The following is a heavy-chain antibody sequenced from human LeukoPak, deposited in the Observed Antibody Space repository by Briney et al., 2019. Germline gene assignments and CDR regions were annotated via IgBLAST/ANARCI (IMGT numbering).Heavy chain of an antibody. CDR1: GFTFSSYS. J-gene: IGHJ3*02. CDR2: ISSSSSYI. V-gene: IGHV3-21*01. CDR3: ARAGIGSSWYNRRSSHAFDI. Sequence: PGGSLRLSCAASGFTFSSYSMNWVRQAPGKGLEWVSSISSSSSYIYYADSVKGRFTISRDNAKNSLYLQMNSLRAEDTAVYYCARAGIGSSWYNRRSSHAFDIWGQGTMVTASS. D-gene: IGHD6-13*01.